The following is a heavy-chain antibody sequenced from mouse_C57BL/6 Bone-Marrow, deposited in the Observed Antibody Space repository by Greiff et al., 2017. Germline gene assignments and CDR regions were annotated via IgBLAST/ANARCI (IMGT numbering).Heavy chain of an antibody. CDR2: ISSGGSYT. V-gene: IGHV5-6*01. D-gene: IGHD2-2*01. CDR3: ARHGYYWYFDV. Sequence: DVQLVESGGDLVKPGGSLKLSCAASGFTFSSYGMSWVRQTPDKRLEWVATISSGGSYTYYPDSVKGRFTISRDNAKNTLYLQMSSLKSEDTAMYYCARHGYYWYFDVWGTGTTVTVSS. CDR1: GFTFSSYG. J-gene: IGHJ1*03.